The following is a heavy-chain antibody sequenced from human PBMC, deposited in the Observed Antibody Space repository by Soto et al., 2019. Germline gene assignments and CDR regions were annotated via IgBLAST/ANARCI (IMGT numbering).Heavy chain of an antibody. CDR3: ARVIASAGYYCYGMCV. J-gene: IGHJ6*02. V-gene: IGHV4-59*12. CDR2: IYYSGST. D-gene: IGHD6-13*01. Sequence: PSETLSLTCTVSGGSISSYYWSWIRQPPGKGLEWIGYIYYSGSTYYNPSLKSRVTISVDTSKNQFSLKLSSVTAADTAVYYCARVIASAGYYCYGMCVWGQGTTVTVSS. CDR1: GGSISSYY.